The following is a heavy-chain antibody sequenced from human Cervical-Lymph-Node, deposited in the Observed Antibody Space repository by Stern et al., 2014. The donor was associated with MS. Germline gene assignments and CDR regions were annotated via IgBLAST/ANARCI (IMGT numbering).Heavy chain of an antibody. V-gene: IGHV1-46*01. CDR3: ARDVVRKYYFDY. CDR1: GYTFTSHY. D-gene: IGHD2-21*01. J-gene: IGHJ4*02. CDR2: IKPNTGSS. Sequence: VQLVQSGPEVKKPGASVRVSCKASGYTFTSHYMHWVRQAPGQGLEWMGLIKPNTGSSISAQRFQGRVAMTSDTSSTTVYLELSSLTSEETALYFCARDVVRKYYFDYWGQGTLVTVSS.